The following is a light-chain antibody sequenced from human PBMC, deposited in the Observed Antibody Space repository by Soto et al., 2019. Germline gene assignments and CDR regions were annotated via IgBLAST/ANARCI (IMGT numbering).Light chain of an antibody. CDR1: QSISYY. CDR2: AAS. V-gene: IGKV1-39*01. Sequence: DIQMTQSPSSLSASVGDRVTITCRASQSISYYLNWYQQKPGKAPKLLIYAASTLQSGVPSRFSGSGSGTDFTLTISSLQPVDFATYYCQQSYSTLWTFGQGTKVEIK. J-gene: IGKJ1*01. CDR3: QQSYSTLWT.